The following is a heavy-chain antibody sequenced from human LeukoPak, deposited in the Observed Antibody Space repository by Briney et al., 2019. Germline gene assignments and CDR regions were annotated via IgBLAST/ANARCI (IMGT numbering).Heavy chain of an antibody. CDR1: GGTFISYA. D-gene: IGHD6-13*01. V-gene: IGHV1-69*06. CDR3: ARGRPTTSIAAAGVNWFDP. CDR2: IIPIFGTA. J-gene: IGHJ5*02. Sequence: ASVKVSCKASGGTFISYAISWVRQAPGQGLEWMGGIIPIFGTANYAQKFQGRVTITADKSTSTAYMELSSLRSEDTAVYYCARGRPTTSIAAAGVNWFDPWGQGTLVTVSS.